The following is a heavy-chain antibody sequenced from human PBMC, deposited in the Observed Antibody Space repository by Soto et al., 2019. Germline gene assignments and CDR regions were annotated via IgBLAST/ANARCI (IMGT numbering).Heavy chain of an antibody. Sequence: LRLSCAASGFPFRSYAMSWVRQAPGKGLEWVSGISGSGDTTYYADPVKGRFTISRDNSKDTLYLQMNSLRPEDTALYFCAKSTLVVLVIHEFDSWGQGTLVTVSS. CDR3: AKSTLVVLVIHEFDS. D-gene: IGHD3-22*01. CDR1: GFPFRSYA. CDR2: ISGSGDTT. J-gene: IGHJ4*02. V-gene: IGHV3-23*01.